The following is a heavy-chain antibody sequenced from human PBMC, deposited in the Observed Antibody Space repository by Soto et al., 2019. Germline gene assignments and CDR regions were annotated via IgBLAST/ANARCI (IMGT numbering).Heavy chain of an antibody. V-gene: IGHV5-51*01. CDR1: GYSFTSYW. D-gene: IGHD1-26*01. J-gene: IGHJ6*02. CDR3: SRYAGSTGYYYYYGMDV. CDR2: IYPGDSDT. Sequence: GESLKISCKGSGYSFTSYWIGWVRQMPGKGLEWMGIIYPGDSDTRYSPSFQGQVTISADQSISTAYLQWSSLKASDTANYYCSRYAGSTGYYYYYGMDVWGQGTTVTVSS.